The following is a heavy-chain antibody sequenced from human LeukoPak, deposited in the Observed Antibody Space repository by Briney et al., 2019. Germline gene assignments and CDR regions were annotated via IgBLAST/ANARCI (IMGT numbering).Heavy chain of an antibody. CDR1: GYTFTSYG. Sequence: GASVKVSCKASGYTFTSYGISWVRQAPGQGLEWMGRIIPIFGTANYAQKFQGRVTITTDESTSTAYMELSSLRSEDTAVYYCASPDRGSYYNFDYWGQGTLVTVSS. CDR2: IIPIFGTA. J-gene: IGHJ4*02. CDR3: ASPDRGSYYNFDY. V-gene: IGHV1-69*05. D-gene: IGHD1-26*01.